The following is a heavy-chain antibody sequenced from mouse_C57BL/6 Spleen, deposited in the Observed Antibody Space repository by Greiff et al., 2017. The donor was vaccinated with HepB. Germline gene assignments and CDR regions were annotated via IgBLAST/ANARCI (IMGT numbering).Heavy chain of an antibody. Sequence: QVQLQQSGTELVKPGASVKLSCKASGYTFTSYWMHWVKQRPGQGLEWIGNINPSNGGTNYNEKFKSKATLTVDKSSSTAYMQLSSLTSEDSAVYYCARSGSGSYAMDYWGQGTSVTVSS. CDR1: GYTFTSYW. D-gene: IGHD1-3*01. J-gene: IGHJ4*01. V-gene: IGHV1-53*01. CDR3: ARSGSGSYAMDY. CDR2: INPSNGGT.